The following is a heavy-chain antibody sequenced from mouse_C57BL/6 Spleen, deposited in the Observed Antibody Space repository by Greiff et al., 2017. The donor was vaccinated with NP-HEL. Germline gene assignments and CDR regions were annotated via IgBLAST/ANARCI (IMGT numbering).Heavy chain of an antibody. CDR2: IYPRSGNT. Sequence: VQLQQSGAELARPGASVKLSCKASGYTFTSYGISWVKQRTGQGLEWIGEIYPRSGNTYYNEKFKGKATLTADKSSSTAYMELRSLTSEDSAVYFCARLEGITTAEVVYWYFDVWGTGTTVTVSS. CDR1: GYTFTSYG. J-gene: IGHJ1*03. V-gene: IGHV1-81*01. CDR3: ARLEGITTAEVVYWYFDV. D-gene: IGHD1-1*01.